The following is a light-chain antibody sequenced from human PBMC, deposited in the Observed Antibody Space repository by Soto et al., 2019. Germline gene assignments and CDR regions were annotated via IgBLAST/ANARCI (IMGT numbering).Light chain of an antibody. CDR2: DAS. CDR1: QSVSSN. CDR3: HQRSNWPPT. Sequence: ENVLTQSPATLSLSPGERATLSCRASQSVSSNLAWYQQKPGTAPRLLIHDASNRATGIPARFSGSGSRTDFTLTISSLQPEDFAVYYCHQRSNWPPTFGGGTKVEIK. J-gene: IGKJ4*01. V-gene: IGKV3-11*01.